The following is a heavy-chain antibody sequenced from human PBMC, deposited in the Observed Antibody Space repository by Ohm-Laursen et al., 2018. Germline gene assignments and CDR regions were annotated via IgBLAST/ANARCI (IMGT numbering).Heavy chain of an antibody. CDR2: IYYSGST. Sequence: TLSLTCIVSGGSISSGGYYWSWIRQHPGKGLEWIGYIYYSGSTYYNPSLKSRVTISVDTSKNQFSLKLSSVTAADTAVYYCASRKTAKSLYSGYKDTAMAWGQGTLVTVSS. CDR1: GGSISSGGYY. V-gene: IGHV4-31*03. D-gene: IGHD5-18*01. J-gene: IGHJ5*02. CDR3: ASRKTAKSLYSGYKDTAMA.